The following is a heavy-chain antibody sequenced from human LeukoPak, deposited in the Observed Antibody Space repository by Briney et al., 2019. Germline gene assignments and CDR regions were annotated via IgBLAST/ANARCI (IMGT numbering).Heavy chain of an antibody. CDR3: ANDLYYYDSGGYYC. D-gene: IGHD3-22*01. V-gene: IGHV1-2*02. J-gene: IGHJ4*02. Sequence: PGASVKVSCKASGYTFTGYYMHWVRQAPGQGLEWMGWINPNSGGTNYAQKFQGRVTMTRDTSISTAYMELSRLRSDDTAVYYCANDLYYYDSGGYYCWGQGTLVTVSS. CDR1: GYTFTGYY. CDR2: INPNSGGT.